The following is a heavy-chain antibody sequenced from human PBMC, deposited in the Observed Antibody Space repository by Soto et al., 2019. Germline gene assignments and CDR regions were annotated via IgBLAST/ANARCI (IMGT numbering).Heavy chain of an antibody. CDR2: IYSRGDI. CDR1: GVTVSSNY. V-gene: IGHV3-66*01. CDR3: ARNVPVTTLGY. Sequence: EVQLVESGGGLVQPGGSLRLSCAASGVTVSSNYMSWVRQAPGQGLEWVSVIYSRGDIKYAYSVKGRFTVSRDNSKNTLFLQMNSLRVEDTAVYYCARNVPVTTLGYWGQGTLVTVSS. D-gene: IGHD4-17*01. J-gene: IGHJ4*02.